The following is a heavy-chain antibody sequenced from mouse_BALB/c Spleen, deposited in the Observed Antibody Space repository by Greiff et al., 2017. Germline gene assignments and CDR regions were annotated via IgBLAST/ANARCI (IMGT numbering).Heavy chain of an antibody. CDR3: ARGSPHLLWSFAY. CDR2: IWGDGST. CDR1: GFSLTGYG. V-gene: IGHV2-6-7*01. D-gene: IGHD2-1*01. Sequence: QVQLKESGPGLVAPSQSLSITCTVSGFSLTGYGVNWVRQPPGKGLEWLGMIWGDGSTDYNSALKSRLSISKDNSKSQVFLKMNSLQTDDTARYYCARGSPHLLWSFAYWGQGTLVTVSA. J-gene: IGHJ3*01.